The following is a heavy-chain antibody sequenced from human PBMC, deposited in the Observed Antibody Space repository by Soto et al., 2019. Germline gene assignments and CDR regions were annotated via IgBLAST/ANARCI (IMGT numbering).Heavy chain of an antibody. Sequence: PGGSLRLSCAASGFTFSSYSMNWVRQAPGKGLEWVSYISSSSSTIYYADSVKGRFTISRDNAKNSLYLQMNSLRDEDTAVYYCARGAVVPAAISYGMDFSGQGTTVTVSS. V-gene: IGHV3-48*02. CDR3: ARGAVVPAAISYGMDF. CDR2: ISSSSSTI. J-gene: IGHJ6*02. D-gene: IGHD2-2*01. CDR1: GFTFSSYS.